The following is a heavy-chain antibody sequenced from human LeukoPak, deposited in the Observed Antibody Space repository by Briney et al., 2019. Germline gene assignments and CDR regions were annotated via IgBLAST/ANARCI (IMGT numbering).Heavy chain of an antibody. CDR1: GYSFTSYW. Sequence: GESLKISCKGSGYSFTSYWIGWVRQMPGKGLEGMGIIYPGDSDTRYCPSFQGQVTISADKSISTAYLQWSSLKASDTAMYYCARLGDFWSGYLNWFDPWGQGTLVTVSS. J-gene: IGHJ5*02. D-gene: IGHD3-3*01. CDR3: ARLGDFWSGYLNWFDP. CDR2: IYPGDSDT. V-gene: IGHV5-51*01.